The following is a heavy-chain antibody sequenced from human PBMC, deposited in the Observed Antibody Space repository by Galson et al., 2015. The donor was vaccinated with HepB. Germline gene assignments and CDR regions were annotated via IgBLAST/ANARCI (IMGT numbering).Heavy chain of an antibody. V-gene: IGHV3-30-3*01. CDR1: GFTFSSYA. D-gene: IGHD6-19*01. J-gene: IGHJ5*02. Sequence: SLRLSCAASGFTFSSYAMHWVRQAPGKGLEWVALISYDGNNKYYADSVKGRFTISRDNSRNTLYLQMNSLRAEDTAVYYCAREVAGTLDPWGQGTLVTVSS. CDR2: ISYDGNNK. CDR3: AREVAGTLDP.